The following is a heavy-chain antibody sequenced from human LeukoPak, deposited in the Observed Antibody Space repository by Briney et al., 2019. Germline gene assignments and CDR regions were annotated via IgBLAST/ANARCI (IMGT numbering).Heavy chain of an antibody. CDR2: IIPILGIA. CDR3: ARDRAWSGYKVGMDV. Sequence: SVKVSCKASGGTFSSYAISWVRQAPGQGLEWMGRIIPILGIANYAQKFQGRVTITADKSTSTAYMEPSSLRSDDTAVYYCARDRAWSGYKVGMDVWGQGTTVTVSS. D-gene: IGHD3-3*01. J-gene: IGHJ6*02. CDR1: GGTFSSYA. V-gene: IGHV1-69*04.